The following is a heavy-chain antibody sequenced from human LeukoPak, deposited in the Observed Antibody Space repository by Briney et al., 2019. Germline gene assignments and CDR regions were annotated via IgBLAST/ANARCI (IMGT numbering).Heavy chain of an antibody. V-gene: IGHV4-34*01. D-gene: IGHD6-19*01. Sequence: SETLSLTCAVYGGSFSGYYWSWIRQPPGKGLEWIGEINHSGSTNYNPSLKSRVTISVDTSKNQFSLKLSSVTAADTAVYYCAIASGWVVVDYWGQGTLVTVSS. J-gene: IGHJ4*02. CDR2: INHSGST. CDR1: GGSFSGYY. CDR3: AIASGWVVVDY.